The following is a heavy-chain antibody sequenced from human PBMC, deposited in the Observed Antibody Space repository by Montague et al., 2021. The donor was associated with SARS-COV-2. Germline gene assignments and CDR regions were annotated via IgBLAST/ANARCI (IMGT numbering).Heavy chain of an antibody. D-gene: IGHD1-26*01. Sequence: SLRLSCAASRFAFSDYAMSWVRQAPGKGLEWVSTIFSSGHNTHYLDSVKGRFIVYRDNSKNTLFLHMNSLRAEDTALYYCAKNPTVRGMPATIVWYFDIWGRGALVTVSS. CDR2: IFSSGHNT. CDR3: AKNPTVRGMPATIVWYFDI. J-gene: IGHJ2*01. CDR1: RFAFSDYA. V-gene: IGHV3-23*05.